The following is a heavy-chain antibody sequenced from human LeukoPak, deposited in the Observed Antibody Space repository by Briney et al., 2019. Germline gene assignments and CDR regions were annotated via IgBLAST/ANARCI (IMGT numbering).Heavy chain of an antibody. Sequence: GGSLRLSCAASGFTFSSYWMSWVRQAPGKGREWVANIKQDGSEKDYVDSVKGRFTISRDNAKNSLYLQMNSLRAEDTAVYYCARARLPNNWFDPWGQGTLVTVSS. D-gene: IGHD4-11*01. V-gene: IGHV3-7*01. J-gene: IGHJ5*02. CDR2: IKQDGSEK. CDR3: ARARLPNNWFDP. CDR1: GFTFSSYW.